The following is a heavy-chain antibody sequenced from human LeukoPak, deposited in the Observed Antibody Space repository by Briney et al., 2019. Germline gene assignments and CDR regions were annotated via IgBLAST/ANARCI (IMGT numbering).Heavy chain of an antibody. CDR1: GYTFISYY. D-gene: IGHD6-19*01. Sequence: GASVKVSCKASGYTFISYYIHWLRQAPGQGLEWMGIIKPSGGSTSYAQKFQGRVTMTRDTSTSTVYMEVSSLRSEDTAVYYCASKPSYSSGWHYWGQGTLVTVSS. CDR3: ASKPSYSSGWHY. V-gene: IGHV1-46*01. J-gene: IGHJ4*02. CDR2: IKPSGGST.